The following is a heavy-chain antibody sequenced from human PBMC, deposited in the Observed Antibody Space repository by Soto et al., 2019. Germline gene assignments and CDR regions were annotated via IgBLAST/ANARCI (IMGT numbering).Heavy chain of an antibody. D-gene: IGHD2-2*01. V-gene: IGHV2-5*05. Sequence: QITLKDSCPTLVKPTQTLTLTCTVSGFSLSTTAEGVGWIRQPPGKALEWLALIYWDDDERYGLSLNSSLPTTTATSNKQVALTMTNVDPVDPATSYCAPGSCSSADCYPNPYLDYWGRGILVTASS. CDR3: APGSCSSADCYPNPYLDY. J-gene: IGHJ4*02. CDR2: IYWDDDE. CDR1: GFSLSTTAEG.